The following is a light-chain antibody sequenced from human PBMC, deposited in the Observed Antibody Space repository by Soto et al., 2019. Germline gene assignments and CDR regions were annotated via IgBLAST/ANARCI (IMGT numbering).Light chain of an antibody. J-gene: IGKJ5*01. CDR3: QQTSSMPVT. V-gene: IGKV3D-15*01. Sequence: EIVMTQSPATLSVSPGGRATLSCRASQSISDTLAWYQQKPGQAPRLLIYGASTRATGIPDRFSGSGSGTYFTLTISSLQPEDFATYFCQQTSSMPVTFGQGTRLEIK. CDR2: GAS. CDR1: QSISDT.